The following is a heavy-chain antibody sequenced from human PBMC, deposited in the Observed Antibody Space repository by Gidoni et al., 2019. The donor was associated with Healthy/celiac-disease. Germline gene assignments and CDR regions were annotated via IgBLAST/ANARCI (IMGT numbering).Heavy chain of an antibody. D-gene: IGHD3-22*01. CDR1: GFTFSHYY. CDR3: ASWNYYDSSGYYYVDY. CDR2: ISSSGSTI. Sequence: QVQLVESGGGLVKPGGSLSLSCAASGFTFSHYYMSWIRQAPGKGLEWVSYISSSGSTIYYADSVKGRFTISRDNAKNSLYLQMNSLRAEDTAVYYCASWNYYDSSGYYYVDYWGQGTLVTVSS. J-gene: IGHJ4*02. V-gene: IGHV3-11*01.